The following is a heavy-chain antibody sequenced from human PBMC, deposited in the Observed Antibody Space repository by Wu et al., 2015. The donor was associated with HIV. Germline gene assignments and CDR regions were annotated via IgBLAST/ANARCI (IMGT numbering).Heavy chain of an antibody. CDR2: ISAYNGNT. CDR1: VETFDRYA. CDR3: ARGRYGDYYFDY. V-gene: IGHV1-18*01. J-gene: IGHJ4*02. Sequence: QVRLVQSGAEVKKPGSSVKVSCKVSVETFDRYAINWVRQAPGQGLEWMGWISAYNGNTNYAQKLQGRVTMTTDTSTSTAYMELRSLRSDDTAVYYCARGRYGDYYFDYWGQGTLVTVSS. D-gene: IGHD4-17*01.